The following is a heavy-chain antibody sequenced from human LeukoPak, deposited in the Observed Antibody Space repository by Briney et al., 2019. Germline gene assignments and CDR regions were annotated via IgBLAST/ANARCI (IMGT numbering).Heavy chain of an antibody. Sequence: GGSLRLSCAASGFTFSSYDMHWVRQATGKGLEWVSAIGTAGDTYYPGSVKGRFTISRDNAKNTLYLQMNSLRAEDTALYYCATSARTYLGSSLDYWGQGTLVTVSS. CDR2: IGTAGDT. CDR3: ATSARTYLGSSLDY. CDR1: GFTFSSYD. V-gene: IGHV3-13*01. J-gene: IGHJ4*02. D-gene: IGHD2-15*01.